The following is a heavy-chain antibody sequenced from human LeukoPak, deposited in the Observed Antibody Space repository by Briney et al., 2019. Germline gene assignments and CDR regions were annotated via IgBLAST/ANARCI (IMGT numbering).Heavy chain of an antibody. D-gene: IGHD2-2*01. V-gene: IGHV1-8*01. CDR1: GYTFTSYD. J-gene: IGHJ6*03. Sequence: ASVTVSCKASGYTFTSYDINWVRQAPGQGLEWMGWMNPNSGNTDYAQKFQGRVTMTRSTSISTAYMELSSLRSEDTAVYYCARGVYCSSTSCRYPPKYYYYMDVWGKGITVTVSS. CDR2: MNPNSGNT. CDR3: ARGVYCSSTSCRYPPKYYYYMDV.